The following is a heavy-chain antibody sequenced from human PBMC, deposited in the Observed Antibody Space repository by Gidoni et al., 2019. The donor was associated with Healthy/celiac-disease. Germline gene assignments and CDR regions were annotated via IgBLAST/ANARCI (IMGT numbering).Heavy chain of an antibody. V-gene: IGHV3-30-3*01. D-gene: IGHD2-15*01. Sequence: QVQLVESGGGVVQPGRSLRLSCAAAGFTFSSYAMPWVRQAPGKGLEWVAVISYDGSNKYYADSVKGRFTISRDNSKNTLYLQMNSLRAEDTAVYYCARDRFVVVVADNYYYGMDVWGQGTTVTVSS. J-gene: IGHJ6*02. CDR2: ISYDGSNK. CDR3: ARDRFVVVVADNYYYGMDV. CDR1: GFTFSSYA.